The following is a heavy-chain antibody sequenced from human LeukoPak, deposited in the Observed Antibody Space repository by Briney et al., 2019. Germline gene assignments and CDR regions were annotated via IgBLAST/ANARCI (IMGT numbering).Heavy chain of an antibody. CDR2: ISSSSSTI. Sequence: GGSLRLSCAASGFTFSDYYMTWIRQAPGKGLEWVSYISSSSSTIYYADSVKGRFTISRDNAKNSLYLQMNSLRDEDTAVYYCARAYYYGSGSYYFDYWGQGTLVTVSS. J-gene: IGHJ4*02. V-gene: IGHV3-11*04. D-gene: IGHD3-10*01. CDR1: GFTFSDYY. CDR3: ARAYYYGSGSYYFDY.